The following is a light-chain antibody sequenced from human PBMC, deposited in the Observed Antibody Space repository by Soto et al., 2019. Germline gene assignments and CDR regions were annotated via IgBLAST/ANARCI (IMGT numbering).Light chain of an antibody. CDR3: QQFSSYPLT. CDR2: DAS. J-gene: IGKJ4*01. CDR1: QTVRNNY. V-gene: IGKV3-20*01. Sequence: VLTQSPGTLSLSPWERATLSCRASQTVRNNYLAWYQQKPGQAPRLLIYDASSRATGIPDRFSGGGSGTNVSLTISRLEPEDFAVYYCQQFSSYPLTFGGGTKVDIK.